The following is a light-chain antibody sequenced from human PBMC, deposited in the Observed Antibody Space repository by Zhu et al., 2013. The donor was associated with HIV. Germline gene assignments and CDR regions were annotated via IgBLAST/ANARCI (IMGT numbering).Light chain of an antibody. Sequence: QSVLTQPPSASGTPGQRVTISCSGSSSNIGSNSVSWYQQLPGTAPKLLIYRNNQRPSGVPDRFSGSKSGTSASLAISGLRSQDEADYYCAAWDDSLSGPVFGGGTQLTRPR. CDR3: AAWDDSLSGPV. CDR2: RNN. V-gene: IGLV1-47*01. J-gene: IGLJ7*01. CDR1: SSNIGSNS.